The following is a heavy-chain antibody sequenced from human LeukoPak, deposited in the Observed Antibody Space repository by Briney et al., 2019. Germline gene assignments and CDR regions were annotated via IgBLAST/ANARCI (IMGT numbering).Heavy chain of an antibody. V-gene: IGHV1-18*01. Sequence: ASVKVSCKASGYTFTNYGISWVRQAPGQGLEWMGWISAYNGHTKYAQKVQGRVTMTRYTSTSTAYMELRSLRSDDTAVYYCARDGHRRYHYDSSGREDAFDIWGQGTMVTVSS. CDR2: ISAYNGHT. D-gene: IGHD3-22*01. J-gene: IGHJ3*02. CDR3: ARDGHRRYHYDSSGREDAFDI. CDR1: GYTFTNYG.